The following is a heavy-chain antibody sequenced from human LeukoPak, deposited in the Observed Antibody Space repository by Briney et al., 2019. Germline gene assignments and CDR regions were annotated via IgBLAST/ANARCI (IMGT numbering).Heavy chain of an antibody. CDR2: IYYSGGT. J-gene: IGHJ3*02. Sequence: SETLSLTCTVSGGSISSSSYYWSWIRQPPGKGLEWIGYIYYSGGTHYNPSLKSRVTISVDTSKNQFSLKLSSVTAADTAVYYCARCVESDAFDIWGQGTMVTVSS. CDR3: ARCVESDAFDI. D-gene: IGHD5-24*01. V-gene: IGHV4-61*01. CDR1: GGSISSSSYY.